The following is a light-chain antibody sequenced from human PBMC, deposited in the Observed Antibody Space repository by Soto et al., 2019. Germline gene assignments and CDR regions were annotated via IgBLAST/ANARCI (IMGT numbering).Light chain of an antibody. CDR2: DAS. CDR3: QQRSNWPPGELT. Sequence: EIVLTQSPATLSLSPGERATLSCRASQSVSSYLAWYQQKPGQAPRLLIYDASNRATGIPARFSGSGSGTDFTLPISSLEPEDFAVYYCQQRSNWPPGELTFGGGTKVEIK. J-gene: IGKJ4*01. V-gene: IGKV3-11*01. CDR1: QSVSSY.